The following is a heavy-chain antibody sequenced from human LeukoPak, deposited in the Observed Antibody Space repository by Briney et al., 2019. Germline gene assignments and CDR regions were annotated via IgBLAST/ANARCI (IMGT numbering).Heavy chain of an antibody. Sequence: PSETLSLTCTVSGYSISSGYYWGWIRQPPGKGLEWIGSIYHSGSTYYNPSLKSRVTISVDTSKNQFSLKLSSVTAADTAVYYCARVLQTRSGSYAIPSNDAFDIWGQGTMVTVSS. CDR1: GYSISSGYY. J-gene: IGHJ3*02. V-gene: IGHV4-38-2*02. CDR2: IYHSGST. CDR3: ARVLQTRSGSYAIPSNDAFDI. D-gene: IGHD1-26*01.